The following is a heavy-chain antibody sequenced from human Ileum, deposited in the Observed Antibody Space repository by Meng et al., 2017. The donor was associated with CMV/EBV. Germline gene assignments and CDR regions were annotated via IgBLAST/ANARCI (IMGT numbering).Heavy chain of an antibody. J-gene: IGHJ4*02. CDR1: GYTFSDYY. CDR3: ARVSGQGIRTSVFAY. Sequence: ASVKVSCKASGYTFSDYYIYWLRQAPGQGLQWMGWIDNYSGDTKYAQKFQGRATMTRDTSISTAYMEVSRLTSDDTAVYYCARVSGQGIRTSVFAYWGQGTLVTVSS. V-gene: IGHV1-2*02. D-gene: IGHD2-2*01. CDR2: IDNYSGDT.